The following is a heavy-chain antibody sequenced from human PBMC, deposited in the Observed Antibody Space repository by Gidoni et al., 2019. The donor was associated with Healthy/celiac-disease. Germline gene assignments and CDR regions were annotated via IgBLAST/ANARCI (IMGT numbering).Heavy chain of an antibody. CDR3: AGSITMVRGVTPPFDY. J-gene: IGHJ4*02. V-gene: IGHV1-2*02. Sequence: QVQLVQSGAEVKKPGASVKVSCKASGYTFTGYYMHWVRQAPGQGLEWMGWINPNSGGTNYAQKFQGRVTMTRDTSISTAYMELSRLRSDDTAVYYCAGSITMVRGVTPPFDYWGQGTLVTVSS. CDR2: INPNSGGT. CDR1: GYTFTGYY. D-gene: IGHD3-10*01.